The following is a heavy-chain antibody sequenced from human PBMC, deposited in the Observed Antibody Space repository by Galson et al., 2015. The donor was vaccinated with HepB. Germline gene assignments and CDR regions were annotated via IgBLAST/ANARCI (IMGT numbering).Heavy chain of an antibody. CDR1: GGTFSSYA. V-gene: IGHV1-69*04. CDR2: IIPILGIA. J-gene: IGHJ4*02. D-gene: IGHD6-13*01. CDR3: ARSGDIEQQLEWLY. Sequence: SVKVSCKASGGTFSSYAISWVRQAPGQGLEWMGRIIPILGIANYAQKFQGRVTITADKSTSTAYMELSSLRSEDTAVYYCARSGDIEQQLEWLYWGQGTLVTVSS.